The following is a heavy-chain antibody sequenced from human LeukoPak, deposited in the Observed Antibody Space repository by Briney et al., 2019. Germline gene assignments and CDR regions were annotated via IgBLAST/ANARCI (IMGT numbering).Heavy chain of an antibody. Sequence: KAGESLKISCKASANSLTKHWIAWVRQMPGKGLELMGYIYPGDSDTRYSPSFQGQVAISVDKSINTAYLQWSSVKASDTAMYYCARQGSGYSPTYYYYMDVWGKGTTVTISS. CDR3: ARQGSGYSPTYYYYMDV. J-gene: IGHJ6*03. CDR1: ANSLTKHW. V-gene: IGHV5-51*01. CDR2: IYPGDSDT. D-gene: IGHD5-18*01.